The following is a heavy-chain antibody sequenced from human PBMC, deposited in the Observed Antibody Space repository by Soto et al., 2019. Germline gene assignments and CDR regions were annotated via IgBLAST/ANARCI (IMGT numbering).Heavy chain of an antibody. Sequence: GGSLRLSCAASGFTFSSYAMSWVRQAPGKGLEWVSAISGSGGSTYYADSVKGRFTISRDNSKNTLYLQMNSLRAEDTAVYYCAKSRPRTNYDILTGYGWGYFDYWGQGTLVTVSS. CDR3: AKSRPRTNYDILTGYGWGYFDY. D-gene: IGHD3-9*01. J-gene: IGHJ4*02. V-gene: IGHV3-23*01. CDR1: GFTFSSYA. CDR2: ISGSGGST.